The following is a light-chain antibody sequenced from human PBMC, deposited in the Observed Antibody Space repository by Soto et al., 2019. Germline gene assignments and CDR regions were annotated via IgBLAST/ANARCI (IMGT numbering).Light chain of an antibody. CDR1: QTISSW. CDR2: KAS. J-gene: IGKJ1*01. CDR3: QHYNSYSEA. V-gene: IGKV1-5*03. Sequence: DIQMTQSPSTLSGSVGDRVTITCRASQTISSWLAWYQQKPGKAPKLLIYKASTLKSVVPSRFSGSGSGTEFTLTISSLQTDDFATYDGQHYNSYSEAFGQGTKVELK.